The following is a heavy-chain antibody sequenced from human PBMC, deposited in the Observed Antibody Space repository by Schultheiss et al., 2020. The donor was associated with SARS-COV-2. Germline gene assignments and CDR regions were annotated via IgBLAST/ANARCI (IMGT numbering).Heavy chain of an antibody. Sequence: ASVKVSCKASGYTFTSYYMHWVRQAPGQGLEWMGWINPNSGGTNYAQKFQGRVTMTRDTSTSTVYMELSSLRSEDTAVYYCARGPSPYCSSTSCYIVDWGQGTLVTVSS. J-gene: IGHJ4*02. CDR3: ARGPSPYCSSTSCYIVD. D-gene: IGHD2-2*02. CDR1: GYTFTSYY. CDR2: INPNSGGT. V-gene: IGHV1-2*02.